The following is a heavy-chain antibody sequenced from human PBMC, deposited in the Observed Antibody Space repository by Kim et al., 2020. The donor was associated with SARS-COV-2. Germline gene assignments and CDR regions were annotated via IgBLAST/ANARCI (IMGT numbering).Heavy chain of an antibody. J-gene: IGHJ4*02. Sequence: SLKRRVAVSVDTSKNQFSLKLSPVTAADTAVYYCARHGYYGSGSYYTFDYWGQGTLVTVSS. CDR3: ARHGYYGSGSYYTFDY. D-gene: IGHD3-10*01. V-gene: IGHV4-39*01.